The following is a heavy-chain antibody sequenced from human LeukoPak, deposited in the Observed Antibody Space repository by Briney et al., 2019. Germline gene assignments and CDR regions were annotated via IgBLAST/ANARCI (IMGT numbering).Heavy chain of an antibody. J-gene: IGHJ5*02. CDR3: ARDLAAAGTIDP. V-gene: IGHV4-59*01. Sequence: TSETLSLTCTVSGGSISSYYWSWIRQPPGKGLEWIGYIYHSGSTNYNPSLKSRVTISEDTSKNQFSLKLSPVTAADTAVYYCARDLAAAGTIDPWGQGTLVTVSS. D-gene: IGHD6-13*01. CDR1: GGSISSYY. CDR2: IYHSGST.